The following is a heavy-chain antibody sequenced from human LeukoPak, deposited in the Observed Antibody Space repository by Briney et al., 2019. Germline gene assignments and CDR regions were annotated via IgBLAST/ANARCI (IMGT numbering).Heavy chain of an antibody. CDR2: INPGGGST. D-gene: IGHD6-19*01. V-gene: IGHV1-46*01. J-gene: IGHJ4*02. CDR1: GGTFSSYA. CDR3: ARDQGSGSRIFDN. Sequence: ASVKVSCKASGGTFSSYAISWVRQAPGQGLEWMGIINPGGGSTSYAQKFQGRVTMTRDTSTSTVYMELSSLRSEDTAVYYCARDQGSGSRIFDNWGQGTLVTVSS.